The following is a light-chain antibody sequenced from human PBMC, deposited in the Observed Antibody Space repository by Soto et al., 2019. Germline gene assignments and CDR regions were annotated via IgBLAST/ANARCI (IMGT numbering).Light chain of an antibody. V-gene: IGKV3-20*01. Sequence: EIVLTRSPGTLSLSPGERATLSCRASQSVSSSYLAWYQQKPGQAPRLLTYGASSRATGIPDRFSGSGSGTDFTLTISRLEPEDLPVYYCQQHGSPPQVTFGQGTRL. J-gene: IGKJ5*01. CDR1: QSVSSSY. CDR3: QQHGSPPQVT. CDR2: GAS.